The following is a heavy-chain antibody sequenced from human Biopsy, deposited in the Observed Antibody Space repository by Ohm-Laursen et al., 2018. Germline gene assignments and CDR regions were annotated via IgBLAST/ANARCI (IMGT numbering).Heavy chain of an antibody. CDR1: GVSITAYY. CDR3: ARMDCSGGSCHYYSYGMDV. V-gene: IGHV4-4*09. Sequence: GTLSLTCLVSGVSITAYYWSWIRQPPGKGLECIGNIHHSGSTNYNPSLKSRLTISVDTSKNQFSLKLSSVTAADTAVYYCARMDCSGGSCHYYSYGMDVWGQGTTVTVSS. D-gene: IGHD2-15*01. CDR2: IHHSGST. J-gene: IGHJ6*02.